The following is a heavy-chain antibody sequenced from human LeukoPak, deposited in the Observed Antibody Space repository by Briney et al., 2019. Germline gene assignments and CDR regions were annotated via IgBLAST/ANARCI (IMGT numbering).Heavy chain of an antibody. D-gene: IGHD6-19*01. J-gene: IGHJ4*02. Sequence: GGSLRLSCAASGFTFSSYAMSWVCQAPGKGLEWVSAISGSGGSTYYADSVKGRFTISRDNSKNTLYVQMNSLRAEDTAVYYCAKDGVAVAGFNTHSVNFDYWGQGTLVTVSS. CDR2: ISGSGGST. CDR3: AKDGVAVAGFNTHSVNFDY. CDR1: GFTFSSYA. V-gene: IGHV3-23*01.